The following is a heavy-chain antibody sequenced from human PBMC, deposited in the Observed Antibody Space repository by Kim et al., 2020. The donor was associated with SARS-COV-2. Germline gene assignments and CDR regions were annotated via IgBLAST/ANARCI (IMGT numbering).Heavy chain of an antibody. D-gene: IGHD2-8*01. J-gene: IGHJ4*02. CDR1: GYSISSGYY. CDR2: IYHSGST. Sequence: SETLSLTCTVSGYSISSGYYWGWIRQPPGKGLEWIGSIYHSGSTYYNPSLKSRVTISVDTSKNQFSLKLSSVTAADTAVYYCARYDPSRYYFDYWGQGTLVTVSS. V-gene: IGHV4-38-2*02. CDR3: ARYDPSRYYFDY.